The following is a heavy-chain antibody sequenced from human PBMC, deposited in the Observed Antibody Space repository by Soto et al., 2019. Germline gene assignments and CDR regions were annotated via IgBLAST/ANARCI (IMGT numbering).Heavy chain of an antibody. CDR2: IDSDGSST. V-gene: IGHV3-74*01. D-gene: IGHD6-25*01. CDR1: GLTFSNYW. CDR3: TREVSAVFDY. J-gene: IGHJ4*02. Sequence: GGSLRLSCTASGLTFSNYWVHWVRQTPGKGLVWVSRIDSDGSSTSYADSVKGRFTISRGNAKNTLYLQMNSLRAEDTAVYYCTREVSAVFDYWGQGTLVTVSS.